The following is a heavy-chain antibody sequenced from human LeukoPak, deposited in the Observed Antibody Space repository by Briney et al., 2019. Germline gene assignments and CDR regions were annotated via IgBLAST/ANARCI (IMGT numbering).Heavy chain of an antibody. Sequence: ASEKVSCKASGYTFTNYFMHWVRQAPGQGLEWMGIINPSRDSTGYAQKFQGRITMTTDMSTRTVYMELSSLESEDTAVYYCARRDCVGDCYSNWFDPWGQGTLVTVSS. J-gene: IGHJ5*02. D-gene: IGHD2-21*02. CDR1: GYTFTNYF. V-gene: IGHV1-46*01. CDR2: INPSRDST. CDR3: ARRDCVGDCYSNWFDP.